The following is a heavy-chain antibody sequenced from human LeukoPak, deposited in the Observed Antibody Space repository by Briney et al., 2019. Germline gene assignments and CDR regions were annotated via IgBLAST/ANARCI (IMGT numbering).Heavy chain of an antibody. D-gene: IGHD6-19*01. CDR3: ARRLGIAVFDY. CDR1: GGSISSSYYY. CDR2: IYYSGST. V-gene: IGHV4-39*01. J-gene: IGHJ4*02. Sequence: SETLSLTCTVSGGSISSSYYYWGWIRQPPGKGLELIGSIYYSGSTYYNPSLRSRVTMSVDTSKTQFSLKMSSVTAADTAVYHCARRLGIAVFDYWGQGTLVTVSS.